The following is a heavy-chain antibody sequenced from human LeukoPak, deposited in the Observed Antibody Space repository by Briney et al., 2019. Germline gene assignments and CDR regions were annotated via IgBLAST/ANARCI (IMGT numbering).Heavy chain of an antibody. CDR3: AKGGDYQVFDY. CDR1: GFTFSSYW. Sequence: GGSLRLSCAASGFTFSSYWTHWVRQAPGKGLVWVSRINSDGSSTSYADSVKGRFTISRDNAKNSLYLQMNSLRAEDTALYYCAKGGDYQVFDYWGQGTLVTVSS. D-gene: IGHD4-17*01. V-gene: IGHV3-74*01. CDR2: INSDGSST. J-gene: IGHJ4*02.